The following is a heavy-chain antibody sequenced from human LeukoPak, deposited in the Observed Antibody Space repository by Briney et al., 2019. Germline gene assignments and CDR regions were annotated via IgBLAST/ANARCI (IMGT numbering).Heavy chain of an antibody. V-gene: IGHV1-69*13. CDR2: IVPIFGTA. D-gene: IGHD6-25*01. CDR3: PRVAASYPYYYYMDV. J-gene: IGHJ6*03. Sequence: SVNVSCKASGGTFSSYAISWVRQAPGQGLEWMGGIVPIFGTANYAQKFQGRVTITADESTSTAYMELSSLRSEDTAVYYCPRVAASYPYYYYMDVWGKGTTVTVSS. CDR1: GGTFSSYA.